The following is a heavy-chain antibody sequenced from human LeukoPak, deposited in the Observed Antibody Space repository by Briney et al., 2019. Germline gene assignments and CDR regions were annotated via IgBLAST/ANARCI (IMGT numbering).Heavy chain of an antibody. CDR3: AREVIVVVAAATQSDYYYYMDV. D-gene: IGHD2-15*01. J-gene: IGHJ6*03. V-gene: IGHV1-18*01. Sequence: GASVKVSCKASGYTFTSYGISWVRQAPGQGLEWMGWISAYNGNTNYAQKLQGRVTMTTDTSTSTAYMELRSLRSDDTAVYYCAREVIVVVAAATQSDYYYYMDVWGKGTTVTVSS. CDR1: GYTFTSYG. CDR2: ISAYNGNT.